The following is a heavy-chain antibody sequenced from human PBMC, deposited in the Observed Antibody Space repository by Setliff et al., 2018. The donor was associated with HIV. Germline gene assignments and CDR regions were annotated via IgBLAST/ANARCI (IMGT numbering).Heavy chain of an antibody. CDR3: ASHPPRLDRAEYFQH. Sequence: ASVKVSCKASGYTFSDYYMHWVQQAPGKGLEWMGRVDPEDGETKYAKKFQGRVTVTKDSSTSIAYMELRNLRSDDTAVYYCASHPPRLDRAEYFQHWGQGTLVTVSS. J-gene: IGHJ1*01. V-gene: IGHV1-69-2*01. CDR2: VDPEDGET. D-gene: IGHD6-19*01. CDR1: GYTFSDYY.